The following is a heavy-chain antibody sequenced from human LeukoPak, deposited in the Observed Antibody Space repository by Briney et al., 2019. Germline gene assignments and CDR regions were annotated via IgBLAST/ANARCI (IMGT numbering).Heavy chain of an antibody. J-gene: IGHJ6*02. CDR2: IIPILGIA. D-gene: IGHD3-9*01. CDR3: ASLDVLRYFGWLSYYYYGMDV. CDR1: GGTFSSYA. V-gene: IGHV1-69*04. Sequence: SVKVSCKASGGTFSSYAISWVRQAPGQGLEWMGRIIPILGIANYAQKFQGRVTITADKSTSTAYMELSSLRSEDTAVYYCASLDVLRYFGWLSYYYYGMDVWGQGTTVTVSS.